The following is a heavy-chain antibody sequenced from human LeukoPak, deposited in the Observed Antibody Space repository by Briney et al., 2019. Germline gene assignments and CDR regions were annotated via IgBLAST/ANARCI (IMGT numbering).Heavy chain of an antibody. CDR3: ARADYEGNNWRDDAFDI. V-gene: IGHV1-46*01. D-gene: IGHD1-1*01. CDR1: GYTFTSYY. J-gene: IGHJ3*02. CDR2: INPSGGST. Sequence: ASVKVSCKASGYTFTSYYMHWVRQAPGQGLEWMGIINPSGGSTSYAQKFQGRVTMTRDTSTSTVYMELSSLTSEDTAVYYCARADYEGNNWRDDAFDIWGQGTMVTVSS.